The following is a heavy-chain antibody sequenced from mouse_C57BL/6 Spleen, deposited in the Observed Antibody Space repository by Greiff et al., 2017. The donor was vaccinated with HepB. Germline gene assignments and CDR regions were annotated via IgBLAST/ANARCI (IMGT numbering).Heavy chain of an antibody. D-gene: IGHD2-4*01. CDR1: GYTFTSYG. V-gene: IGHV1-81*01. CDR3: ARIYDYEGFAY. CDR2: IYPRSGNT. J-gene: IGHJ3*01. Sequence: VKLQESGAELARPGASVKLSCKASGYTFTSYGISWVKQRTGQGLEWIGEIYPRSGNTYYNEKFKGKATLTADKSSSTAYMELRSLTSEDSAVYFCARIYDYEGFAYWGQGTLVTVSA.